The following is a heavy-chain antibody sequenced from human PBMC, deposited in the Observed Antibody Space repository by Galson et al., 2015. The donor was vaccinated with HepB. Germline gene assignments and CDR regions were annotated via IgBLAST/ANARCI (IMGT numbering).Heavy chain of an antibody. CDR1: GFTFSSYS. Sequence: SLRLSCAASGFTFSSYSMNWVRQAPGKGLEWVSSISSSEWVSSISSSGSYIYYADSVTGRFTISRDNAKNSLYLQMNSLRAEDTAVYHCASHIDYGDYVGAFDIWGRGTMVTVSS. CDR2: ISSSGSYI. V-gene: IGHV3-21*01. D-gene: IGHD4-17*01. CDR3: ASHIDYGDYVGAFDI. J-gene: IGHJ3*02.